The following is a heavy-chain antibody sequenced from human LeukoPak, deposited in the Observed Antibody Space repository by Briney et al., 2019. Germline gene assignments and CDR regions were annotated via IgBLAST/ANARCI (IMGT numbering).Heavy chain of an antibody. CDR2: ISSSSSYI. CDR1: GFTFSSYS. CDR3: ARDRLVIAVAMKFDY. Sequence: KPGGSLRLSCAASGFTFSSYSMNWVRQAPGKGLEWVSSISSSSSYIYYADSVKGRFTISRDNAKNSLYLQMNGLRAEDTAVYYCARDRLVIAVAMKFDYWGQGTLVTVSS. V-gene: IGHV3-21*01. J-gene: IGHJ4*02. D-gene: IGHD6-19*01.